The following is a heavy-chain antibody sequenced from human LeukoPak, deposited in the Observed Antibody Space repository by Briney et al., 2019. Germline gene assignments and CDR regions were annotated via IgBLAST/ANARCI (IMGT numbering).Heavy chain of an antibody. V-gene: IGHV3-23*01. CDR1: GCSLNNLA. CDR2: IIGSSHDT. J-gene: IGHJ4*02. Sequence: GGSLRLSCGASGCSLNNLAMSWVRQAPGKGLGLVSLIIGSSHDTFYAAPVEGRFTISRNNSKNRLYLQMNSLRAEDTALYYCAKGAYAYLGLGYFDYWGQGTLVTVSS. D-gene: IGHD5-12*01. CDR3: AKGAYAYLGLGYFDY.